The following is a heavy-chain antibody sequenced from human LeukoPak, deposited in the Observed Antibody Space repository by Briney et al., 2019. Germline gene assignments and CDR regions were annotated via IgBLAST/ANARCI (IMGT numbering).Heavy chain of an antibody. V-gene: IGHV4-34*01. CDR3: ARDDPNKYYFDY. J-gene: IGHJ4*02. D-gene: IGHD2/OR15-2a*01. Sequence: SETLSLTCAVYGGSFSGYYWSWIRQPPGKGLEWIGEINHSGSTNYNPSLKSRVTISVDTSKNQFSLKLSSVTAADTAVYYCARDDPNKYYFDYWGQGTLATVSS. CDR1: GGSFSGYY. CDR2: INHSGST.